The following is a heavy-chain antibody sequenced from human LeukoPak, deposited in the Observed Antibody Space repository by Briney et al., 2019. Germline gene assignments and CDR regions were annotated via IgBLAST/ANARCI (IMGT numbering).Heavy chain of an antibody. D-gene: IGHD6-13*01. V-gene: IGHV6-1*01. Sequence: SQTLSLTFAISGYSVSSNNTAWNWIRQSPSRGLEWLGRTYYRYKWYNDYAGSVKSRITINPDTSKYQYSLQLNSVTPEDTAVYYCARGIAAGGYWGQGTLVTVSS. CDR2: TYYRYKWYN. CDR3: ARGIAAGGY. CDR1: GYSVSSNNTA. J-gene: IGHJ4*02.